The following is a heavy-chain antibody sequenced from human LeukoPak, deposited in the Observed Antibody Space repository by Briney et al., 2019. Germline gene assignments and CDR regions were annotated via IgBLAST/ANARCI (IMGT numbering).Heavy chain of an antibody. V-gene: IGHV4-59*01. CDR1: GGSISSYY. J-gene: IGHJ4*02. CDR2: IYYSGST. Sequence: SETLSLTCTVSGGSISSYYWSWIRQPPGKGLEWIGYIYYSGSTNYNPSLKSRVTISVDTSKNQFSLKLSSVTAADTAVYYCARVYYDSSGYYWRNFDYWGQGTLVTVSS. CDR3: ARVYYDSSGYYWRNFDY. D-gene: IGHD3-22*01.